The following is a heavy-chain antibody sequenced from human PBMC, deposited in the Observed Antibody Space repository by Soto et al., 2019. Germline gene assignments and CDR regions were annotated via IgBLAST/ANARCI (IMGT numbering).Heavy chain of an antibody. J-gene: IGHJ3*02. CDR3: TKTTDGWFSAFEI. V-gene: IGHV3-23*01. CDR1: GFVFSSYA. D-gene: IGHD6-19*01. Sequence: GGSLRLSCAASGFVFSSYAMSWVRQAPGKGLEWVSAISGSGTTAYYADSVKGRFIFSRDNPKNTMYLQMNSLRAEDTAVYFCTKTTDGWFSAFEIWGQGTVVTVSS. CDR2: ISGSGTTA.